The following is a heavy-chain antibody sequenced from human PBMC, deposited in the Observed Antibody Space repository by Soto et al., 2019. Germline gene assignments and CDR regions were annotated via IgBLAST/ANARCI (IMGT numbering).Heavy chain of an antibody. J-gene: IGHJ6*02. V-gene: IGHV4-39*01. D-gene: IGHD3-22*01. CDR2: IYYSGST. Sequence: SEPLSLTCTVSGGSISSSSYYWGWIRQPPGKGLEWIGSIYYSGSTYYNPSLKSRVTISVDTSKNQFSLKLSSVTAADTAVYYCASRYDSSGYYWVRYYYYGIDVWGQGTTVTVSS. CDR3: ASRYDSSGYYWVRYYYYGIDV. CDR1: GGSISSSSYY.